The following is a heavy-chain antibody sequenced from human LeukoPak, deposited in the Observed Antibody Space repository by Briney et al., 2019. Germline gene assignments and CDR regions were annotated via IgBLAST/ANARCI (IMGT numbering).Heavy chain of an antibody. CDR1: GYTFTSYG. CDR2: ISVYNGNT. V-gene: IGHV1-18*01. J-gene: IGHJ3*02. Sequence: ASVKVSCKASGYTFTSYGISWVRQAPGQGLEWMGWISVYNGNTDYAQKFQGRVTMTTDTSTSTAYMELRSLISDDTAVYYCARAPDAFDIWGQGTMVTVSS. CDR3: ARAPDAFDI.